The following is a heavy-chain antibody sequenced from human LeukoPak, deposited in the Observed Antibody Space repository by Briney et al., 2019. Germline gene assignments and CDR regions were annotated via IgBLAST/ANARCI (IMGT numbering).Heavy chain of an antibody. D-gene: IGHD3-22*01. V-gene: IGHV3-23*01. Sequence: GGSLRLSCAASGFTFSSYAMSWVRQAPGKGLEWVSAISGSGGSTYYADSVKGRFTISRDNSKNTLYLQMNSLRAEDTAVYYCAKAAESYDSSGYQTPSDYWGQGTLVTVSP. CDR2: ISGSGGST. CDR3: AKAAESYDSSGYQTPSDY. CDR1: GFTFSSYA. J-gene: IGHJ4*02.